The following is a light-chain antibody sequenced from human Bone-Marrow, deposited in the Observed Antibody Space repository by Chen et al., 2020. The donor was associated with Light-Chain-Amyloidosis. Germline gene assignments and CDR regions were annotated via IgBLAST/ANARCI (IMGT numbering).Light chain of an antibody. CDR2: RDT. V-gene: IGLV3-25*03. Sequence: SYELTHLPSVSVSPGQPARITCSGDDLPTKYAYWYQQKPGQAPVLVIHRDTERPSGFSERFSGSGSGTTATLTISGVQAEDEADYHCQSADSSGTYEVIFGGGTKLTVL. J-gene: IGLJ2*01. CDR1: DLPTKY. CDR3: QSADSSGTYEVI.